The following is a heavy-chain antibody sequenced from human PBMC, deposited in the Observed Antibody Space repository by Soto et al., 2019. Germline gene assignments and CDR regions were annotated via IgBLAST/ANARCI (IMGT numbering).Heavy chain of an antibody. CDR2: ISSSSSYI. Sequence: GGSLRLSCAASGFTFSSYSMNWVRQAPGKGLEWVSSISSSSSYIYYADSVKGRFTISRDNAKNSLYLQMNSLRAEDTAVYYCASGINSGSYSPGGLIAFDIWGQGTMVTVSS. CDR3: ASGINSGSYSPGGLIAFDI. V-gene: IGHV3-21*01. J-gene: IGHJ3*02. CDR1: GFTFSSYS. D-gene: IGHD1-26*01.